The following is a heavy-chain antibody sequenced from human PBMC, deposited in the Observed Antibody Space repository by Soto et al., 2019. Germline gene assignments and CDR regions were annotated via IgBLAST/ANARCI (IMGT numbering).Heavy chain of an antibody. CDR1: GFTFSVYS. V-gene: IGHV3-48*02. J-gene: IGHJ3*02. Sequence: EMQLVESGGGLVQPGGSLRLSCAASGFTFSVYSLSWVRQAPGKGLEWVAYIGGGGIHYADSVKGRFVISRDDAKSSMFLQMNSLRDEDTAVYFCARNINLEQWLGPHDAFHIWGQGTMVSVSS. CDR2: IGGGGI. D-gene: IGHD6-19*01. CDR3: ARNINLEQWLGPHDAFHI.